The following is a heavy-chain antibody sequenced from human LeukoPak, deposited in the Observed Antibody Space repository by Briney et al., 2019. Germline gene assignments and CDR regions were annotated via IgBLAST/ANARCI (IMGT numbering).Heavy chain of an antibody. CDR2: IYYSGST. CDR3: ARDLTSGLDV. CDR1: GGSISSGDYY. J-gene: IGHJ6*04. Sequence: SQTLFLTCTVSGGSISSGDYYWSWIRQPPGKGLEWIGYIYYSGSTYYNPSLKSRVTIPVDTSKNQFSLKLSSMTAADTAVYYCARDLTSGLDVWGKGTTVTVSS. D-gene: IGHD1-14*01. V-gene: IGHV4-30-4*01.